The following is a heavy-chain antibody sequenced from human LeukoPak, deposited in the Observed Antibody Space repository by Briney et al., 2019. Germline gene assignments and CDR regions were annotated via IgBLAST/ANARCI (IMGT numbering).Heavy chain of an antibody. V-gene: IGHV1-18*01. CDR1: AYTFISYG. J-gene: IGHJ6*03. CDR3: AREGGVGPTAPPDYYSYQMDV. CDR2: ISPYTTKT. Sequence: GASVKVSCKASAYTFISYGITWVRQAPGQGLEWMGWISPYTTKTNYAQSLQGRVTMTTDTSTSTAYMELRSLRSDDTAVYYCAREGGVGPTAPPDYYSYQMDVWGIGTTVTVSS. D-gene: IGHD1-26*01.